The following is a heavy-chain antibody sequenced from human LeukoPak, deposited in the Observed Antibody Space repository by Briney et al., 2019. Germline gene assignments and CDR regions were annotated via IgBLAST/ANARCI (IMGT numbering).Heavy chain of an antibody. D-gene: IGHD3-10*01. V-gene: IGHV4-34*01. CDR1: GGSFSGYY. CDR3: ARLTKNDSGTYRFGKKKRGYMDV. CDR2: INHSGST. J-gene: IGHJ6*03. Sequence: SETLSLTCAVYGGSFSGYYWSWIRQPPGKGLEWIGEINHSGSTNYNPSLKSRVTISVDTSKNHFSLKLSSVTAADTAVYYCARLTKNDSGTYRFGKKKRGYMDVWGKGTTVTISS.